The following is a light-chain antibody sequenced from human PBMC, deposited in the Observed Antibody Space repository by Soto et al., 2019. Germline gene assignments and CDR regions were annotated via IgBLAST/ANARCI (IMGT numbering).Light chain of an antibody. CDR2: DAS. Sequence: EIVLTQSPATLSLSPGDRVTLSCRASQSVSTYLAWYQQKPGQPPSLLIYDASNRATGIPARFSGRGSGTDFTLTISSLEPEDFAVYYCQQRSNWPVTFGQGTNVEI. CDR1: QSVSTY. J-gene: IGKJ1*01. CDR3: QQRSNWPVT. V-gene: IGKV3-11*01.